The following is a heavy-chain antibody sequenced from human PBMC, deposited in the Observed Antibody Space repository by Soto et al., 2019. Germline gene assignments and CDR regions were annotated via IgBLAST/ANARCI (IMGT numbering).Heavy chain of an antibody. V-gene: IGHV1-69*01. D-gene: IGHD2-8*01. J-gene: IGHJ4*02. CDR3: AREKTEGGYCTNGVCYTCDY. CDR2: IIPIFGTA. CDR1: GGTFSSYA. Sequence: QVQLVQSGAEVKKPGSSVKVSCKASGGTFSSYAISWVRQAPGQGLEWMGGIIPIFGTANYAQKFQGRVTITADESTSTAYMERSSLRSEDTAVYYCAREKTEGGYCTNGVCYTCDYWGEGTLVTVSS.